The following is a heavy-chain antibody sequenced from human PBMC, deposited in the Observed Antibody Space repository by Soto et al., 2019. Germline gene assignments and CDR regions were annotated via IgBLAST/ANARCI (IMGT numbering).Heavy chain of an antibody. CDR2: MNPNSGNT. CDR1: GYTFTSYD. D-gene: IGHD3-22*01. V-gene: IGHV1-8*01. CDR3: ARGRYYYDSSGYYYLDY. Sequence: ASVKVACKASGYTFTSYDINWVRQATGQGLEWMGWMNPNSGNTGYAQKFQGRVTMTRNTSISTAYMELSSLRSEDTAVYYCARGRYYYDSSGYYYLDYWGRGTLVTVSS. J-gene: IGHJ4*02.